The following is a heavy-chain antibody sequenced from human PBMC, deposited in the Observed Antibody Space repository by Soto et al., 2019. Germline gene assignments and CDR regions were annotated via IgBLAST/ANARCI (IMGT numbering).Heavy chain of an antibody. CDR1: GFTFSNAW. Sequence: GGSLRLSCAASGFTFSNAWMNWVRQAPGKGLEWVGRIKSKTDGGTTDYAAPVKGRFTISRDDSKNTLYLQMNSLKTEDTAVYYCTTDKGSSSYYGMDVWGQGTTVTVSS. D-gene: IGHD6-6*01. V-gene: IGHV3-15*07. J-gene: IGHJ6*02. CDR2: IKSKTDGGTT. CDR3: TTDKGSSSYYGMDV.